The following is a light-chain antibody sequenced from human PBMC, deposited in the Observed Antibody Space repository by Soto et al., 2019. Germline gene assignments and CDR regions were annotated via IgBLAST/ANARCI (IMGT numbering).Light chain of an antibody. CDR3: GADHGGGSNLVVV. CDR2: VGTGGIVG. Sequence: QSALTQPPSASASLGASVTLTCTLSSGYSNYKVDWYQQRPGKGPRFVMRVGTGGIVGSKGDGIPDRFSVLGSGLNRYLTVKNIQEEDESDYYCGADHGGGSNLVVVFGGGTQLTVL. V-gene: IGLV9-49*01. J-gene: IGLJ2*01. CDR1: SGYSNYK.